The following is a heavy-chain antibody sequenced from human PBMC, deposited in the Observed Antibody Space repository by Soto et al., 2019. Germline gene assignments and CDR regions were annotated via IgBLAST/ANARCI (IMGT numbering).Heavy chain of an antibody. CDR2: ISAYNGKT. D-gene: IGHD4-4*01. CDR3: AKADRNYAGRFSSYYLDV. CDR1: GYTFTSYG. Sequence: QVQLVQSGTEVKKPGASVKVSCKASGYTFTSYGIGWVRQAPGQGLEGMGWISAYNGKTHYPQKFQGKVTMTTETSTSTAYMELRSMRYVATTVYFWAKADRNYAGRFSSYYLDVWGKGTMVTVSS. V-gene: IGHV1-18*01. J-gene: IGHJ6*03.